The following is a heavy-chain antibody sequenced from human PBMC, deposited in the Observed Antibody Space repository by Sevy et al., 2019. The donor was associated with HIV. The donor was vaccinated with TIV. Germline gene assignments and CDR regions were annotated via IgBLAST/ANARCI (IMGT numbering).Heavy chain of an antibody. Sequence: GESLKISCEASGFTFTDYYMSWIRQAPGKGLEWVSYISSSGSSIYYADSVKGRFTISRDNAKNSLYLQMNSLRAEDTAVYYCARGLVIPRESWFDPWGQGTLVTVSS. J-gene: IGHJ5*02. D-gene: IGHD3-9*01. CDR2: ISSSGSSI. V-gene: IGHV3-11*01. CDR3: ARGLVIPRESWFDP. CDR1: GFTFTDYY.